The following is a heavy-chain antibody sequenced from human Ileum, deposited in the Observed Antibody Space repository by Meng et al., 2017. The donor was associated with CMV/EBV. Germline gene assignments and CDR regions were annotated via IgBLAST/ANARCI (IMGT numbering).Heavy chain of an antibody. J-gene: IGHJ6*02. CDR2: ISGSGGSI. CDR3: AKGRVGYTYGYGMDV. CDR1: GVSFNSYA. V-gene: IGHV3-23*01. Sequence: GGSLRLSCAASGVSFNSYAMSWVRQAPGKGLEWVSTISGSGGSIYYADSVKGRFTISRDNSKNTLYLQMNSLRAEDTAVYYCAKGRVGYTYGYGMDVWCQGTTVTVSS. D-gene: IGHD5-18*01.